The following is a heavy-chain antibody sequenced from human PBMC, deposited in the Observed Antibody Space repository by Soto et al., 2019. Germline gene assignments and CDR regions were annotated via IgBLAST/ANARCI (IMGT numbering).Heavy chain of an antibody. V-gene: IGHV3-23*01. Sequence: EEQLLESGGGLIQPGGSLRLACAASGFTFSIYAMTWVRQAPGKGLEWVSSISFSDGGTYYADSVKGRLTISRDNSKNTLFLQMNSLRVEDTAVYYCVKDDRILGRRYFDLWGRGTLVTVSS. D-gene: IGHD2-15*01. CDR3: VKDDRILGRRYFDL. CDR2: ISFSDGGT. CDR1: GFTFSIYA. J-gene: IGHJ2*01.